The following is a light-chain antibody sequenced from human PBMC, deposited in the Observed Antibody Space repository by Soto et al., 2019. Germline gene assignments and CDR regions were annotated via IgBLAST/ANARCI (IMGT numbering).Light chain of an antibody. J-gene: IGLJ2*01. CDR3: SSFTSTNTVL. CDR1: SSDVGGYNY. Sequence: QPALTQPASVSGSPGQSITISCTGTSSDVGGYNYVSWYQQHPGKAPKLMIYNVSNRPSGVSNRFSGSKSGNTASLTISGLQAEDEGHYYCSSFTSTNTVLFGGGTKLTVL. CDR2: NVS. V-gene: IGLV2-14*01.